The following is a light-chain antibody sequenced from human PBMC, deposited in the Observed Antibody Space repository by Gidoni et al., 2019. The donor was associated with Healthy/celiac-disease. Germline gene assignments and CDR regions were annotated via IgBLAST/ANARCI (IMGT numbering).Light chain of an antibody. Sequence: DIQMTQSPSSLSASVGDRVTIPCRASQSISSYLNCYQQKPGKAPKLLIYAASSLQSGVPSRFSGSGSGTDFTLTISSLQPEDFATYYCQQSYSTPRTTFGQGTKLEIK. CDR3: QQSYSTPRTT. CDR2: AAS. CDR1: QSISSY. J-gene: IGKJ2*01. V-gene: IGKV1-39*01.